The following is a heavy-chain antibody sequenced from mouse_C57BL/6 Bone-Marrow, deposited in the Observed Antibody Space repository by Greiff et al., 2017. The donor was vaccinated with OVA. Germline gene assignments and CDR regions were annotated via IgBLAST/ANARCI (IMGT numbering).Heavy chain of an antibody. CDR1: GYSITSGYY. V-gene: IGHV3-6*01. J-gene: IGHJ2*01. D-gene: IGHD3-1*01. Sequence: EVQRVESGPGLVKPSQSLSLTCSVTGYSITSGYYWNWIRQFPGNKLEWMGYISYDGSNNYNPSLKNRISITRDTSKNQFFLKLNSVTTEDTATYYCARDGSSGPFDYWGQGTTLTVSS. CDR3: ARDGSSGPFDY. CDR2: ISYDGSN.